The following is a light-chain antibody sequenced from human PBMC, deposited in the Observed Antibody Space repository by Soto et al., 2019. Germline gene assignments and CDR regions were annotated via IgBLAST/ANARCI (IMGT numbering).Light chain of an antibody. CDR1: SSDIGGYNY. CDR3: CSFAGSYTFV. V-gene: IGLV2-11*01. Sequence: QSALPQPRSVSGSPGQSVTISCTGTSSDIGGYNYVSWYQQHPGKAPKLMIYDVSQRPSGVPDRFSGSRSANTASLTISGLQAEDEADYYCCSFAGSYTFVFGTGTKLTVL. CDR2: DVS. J-gene: IGLJ1*01.